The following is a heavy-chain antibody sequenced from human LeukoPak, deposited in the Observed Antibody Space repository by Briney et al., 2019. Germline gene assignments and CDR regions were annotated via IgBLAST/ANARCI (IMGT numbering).Heavy chain of an antibody. CDR2: IYSSGST. Sequence: TLSLTCTVSGGSISSDTYYWSWIRQPAGKGLEWIGRIYSSGSTNYNPPLKSRITISVDTSKNQFSLKLTSVTAADTAVYYCATVRGGATDRGWFDPWGQGTLVTVSS. D-gene: IGHD1-26*01. J-gene: IGHJ5*02. CDR3: ATVRGGATDRGWFDP. CDR1: GGSISSDTYY. V-gene: IGHV4-61*02.